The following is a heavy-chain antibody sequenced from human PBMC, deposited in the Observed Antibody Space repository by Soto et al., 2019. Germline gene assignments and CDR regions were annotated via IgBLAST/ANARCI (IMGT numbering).Heavy chain of an antibody. CDR3: AKDVDIAATISYGMDV. CDR1: GFTSSNYG. J-gene: IGHJ6*02. CDR2: ISYDGSNK. Sequence: PGGSLRLSCAASGFTSSNYGMHWVRQAPGKGLGWVAVISYDGSNKYYADSVKGRFTISRDNSKNTLYLQMNSLRAEDTAVYYCAKDVDIAATISYGMDVWGQGTTVTVSS. V-gene: IGHV3-30*18. D-gene: IGHD5-12*01.